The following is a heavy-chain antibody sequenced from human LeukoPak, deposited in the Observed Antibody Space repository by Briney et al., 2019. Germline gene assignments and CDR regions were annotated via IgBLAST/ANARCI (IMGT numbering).Heavy chain of an antibody. CDR2: IYYSGST. V-gene: IGHV4-31*03. D-gene: IGHD2-15*01. CDR3: ARVALGYCSGGSCYPGGFDY. CDR1: GGSISSGGYY. J-gene: IGHJ4*02. Sequence: SQTLSLTCTVSGGSISSGGYYWSWIRQHPGKGLEWIGYIYYSGSTYYKPSLKSRVTISVDTSKNQFSLKLSSVTAADTAVYYCARVALGYCSGGSCYPGGFDYWGQGTLVTVSS.